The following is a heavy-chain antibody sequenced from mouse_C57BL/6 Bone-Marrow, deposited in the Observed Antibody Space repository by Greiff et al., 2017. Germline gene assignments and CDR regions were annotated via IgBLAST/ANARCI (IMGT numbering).Heavy chain of an antibody. CDR3: TTWAPFAY. Sequence: EVKLVESGAELVRPGASVKLSCTASGFNIKDDYMHWVKQRPEQGLEWIGWIDPENGDTEYASKFQGKATITADTSSNTAYLQLSSLTSEDTAVYYCTTWAPFAYWGQGTLVTVSA. V-gene: IGHV14-4*01. CDR1: GFNIKDDY. CDR2: IDPENGDT. J-gene: IGHJ3*01.